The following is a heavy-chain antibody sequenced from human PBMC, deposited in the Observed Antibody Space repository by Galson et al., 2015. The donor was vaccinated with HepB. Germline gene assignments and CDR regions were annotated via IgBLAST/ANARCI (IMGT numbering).Heavy chain of an antibody. CDR1: GDSVSSNSAA. V-gene: IGHV6-1*01. CDR3: ARGRVAAPVTFTLRRTYYFDY. J-gene: IGHJ4*02. CDR2: TYYRSTWYN. D-gene: IGHD6-13*01. Sequence: CAISGDSVSSNSAAWNWIRQSPSRGLEWLGRTYYRSTWYNDYAVSVKSRITINPDTSKNQFSLQLDSVTPEDTAVYFCARGRVAAPVTFTLRRTYYFDYWGQGTLVTVSS.